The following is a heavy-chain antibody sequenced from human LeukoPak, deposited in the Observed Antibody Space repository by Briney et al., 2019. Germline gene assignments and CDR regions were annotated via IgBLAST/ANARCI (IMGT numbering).Heavy chain of an antibody. CDR1: GFTFSSYA. V-gene: IGHV3-21*01. Sequence: GGSLRLSCAASGFTFSSYAMSWVRQAPGKGLEWVSSISSSSSYIYYADSVKGRFTISRDNAKNSLYLQMNSLRAEDTAVYYCAREGYCSSTSCYYFDYWGQGTLVTVSS. J-gene: IGHJ4*02. D-gene: IGHD2-2*01. CDR3: AREGYCSSTSCYYFDY. CDR2: ISSSSSYI.